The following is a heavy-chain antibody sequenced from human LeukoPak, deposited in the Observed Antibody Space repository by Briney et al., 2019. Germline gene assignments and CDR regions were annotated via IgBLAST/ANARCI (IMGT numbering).Heavy chain of an antibody. J-gene: IGHJ4*02. CDR3: ARAYDSSAFDY. CDR2: IYYSGST. Sequence: SETLSLTCTVSGGSISSYYWSWIRQPPGKGLEWIGYIYYSGSTNYNPSLKSRVTISVDTSKNHFSLKLSSVTAADTAVYYCARAYDSSAFDYWGQGTLVTVSS. CDR1: GGSISSYY. D-gene: IGHD3-22*01. V-gene: IGHV4-59*08.